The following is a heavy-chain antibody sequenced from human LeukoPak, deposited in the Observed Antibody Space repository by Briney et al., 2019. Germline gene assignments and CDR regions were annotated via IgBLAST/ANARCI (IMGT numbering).Heavy chain of an antibody. CDR1: GLMFRDYW. CDR2: INGDGSVQ. Sequence: GGSLRLSCVGSGLMFRDYWMNWVRQVPGKGLEWVGNINGDGSVQDYVDSVRGRFSISRDNAKNSFYLQINNLRVEDTAIYYCATRESSMARSHWGQGTLVTVSS. J-gene: IGHJ4*02. CDR3: ATRESSMARSH. D-gene: IGHD3-10*01. V-gene: IGHV3-7*01.